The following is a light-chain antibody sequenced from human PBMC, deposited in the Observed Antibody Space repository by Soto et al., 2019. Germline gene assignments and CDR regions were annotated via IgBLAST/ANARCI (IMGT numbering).Light chain of an antibody. CDR3: QKYNSAPLP. Sequence: DIQMTQSPSSLSASVGDRVTITCRASQDISNSLAWYQQKPGKVPKVLIYAASILQSGVPARFSGSGSGTDFTLTINSLQPEDVATYYCQKYNSAPLPFGGGTKVEI. CDR2: AAS. V-gene: IGKV1-27*01. CDR1: QDISNS. J-gene: IGKJ4*01.